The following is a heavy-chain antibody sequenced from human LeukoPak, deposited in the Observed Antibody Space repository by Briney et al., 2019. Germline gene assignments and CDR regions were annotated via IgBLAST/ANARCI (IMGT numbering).Heavy chain of an antibody. J-gene: IGHJ4*02. V-gene: IGHV3-7*04. D-gene: IGHD3-16*01. CDR2: INQDGSER. Sequence: GGSLRLSCAASRFTFSNYWMSWVRQAPGKGLEWVANINQDGSERYYVDSVKGRFTISRDNTKNSLYLQMNSLRAEDTAVYYCARGARWFEGVYWGQGTLVTVSS. CDR3: ARGARWFEGVY. CDR1: RFTFSNYW.